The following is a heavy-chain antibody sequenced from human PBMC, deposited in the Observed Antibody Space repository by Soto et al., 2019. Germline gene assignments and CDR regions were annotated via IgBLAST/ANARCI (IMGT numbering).Heavy chain of an antibody. Sequence: ASVKVSCKASVYTFTSYPMHWVRQAPGQGLEWMGWINAGNGDTKYSQKFKGRVTITRDTYAITAYMELSSLRSEDTAVYYCARDWNHYDSSGPGDYWGQGTLVTVSS. D-gene: IGHD3-22*01. V-gene: IGHV1-3*01. CDR2: INAGNGDT. J-gene: IGHJ4*02. CDR1: VYTFTSYP. CDR3: ARDWNHYDSSGPGDY.